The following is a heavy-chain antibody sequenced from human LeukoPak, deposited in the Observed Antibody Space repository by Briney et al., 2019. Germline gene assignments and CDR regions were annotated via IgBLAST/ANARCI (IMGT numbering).Heavy chain of an antibody. CDR1: GFTFNSYW. J-gene: IGHJ4*02. CDR2: IKQDGSER. V-gene: IGHV3-7*01. D-gene: IGHD3-22*01. Sequence: PGGSLRLSCAASGFTFNSYWMSWVRQAPGKGLEWVANIKQDGSERYYVDSVKGRFTVSRDNAKNSLYLQMNSLRAEDTAVYYYARLGDSSGYYQGAYFDYWGQGTLVTVSS. CDR3: ARLGDSSGYYQGAYFDY.